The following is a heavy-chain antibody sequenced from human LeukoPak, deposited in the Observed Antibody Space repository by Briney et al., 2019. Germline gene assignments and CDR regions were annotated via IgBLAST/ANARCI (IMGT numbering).Heavy chain of an antibody. D-gene: IGHD3-10*01. CDR2: AYYRSKWYI. V-gene: IGHV6-1*01. Sequence: SQTLSLTCAISGDSVSGSPAVWNWIRQSPSRGLEWLGRAYYRSKWYIDYAVSVKGRITITPDTSKNQFSLQLNSVTPEDTAVYYCARGAVRGGTNFDYWGQGTLITVSS. J-gene: IGHJ4*02. CDR1: GDSVSGSPAV. CDR3: ARGAVRGGTNFDY.